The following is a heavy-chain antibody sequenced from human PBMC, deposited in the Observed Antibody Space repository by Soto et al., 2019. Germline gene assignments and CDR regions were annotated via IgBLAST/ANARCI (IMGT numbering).Heavy chain of an antibody. D-gene: IGHD2-15*01. V-gene: IGHV5-10-1*01. J-gene: IGHJ6*02. CDR2: IDPSDSYT. CDR3: ARDTRYCSGGSCYSYYYYGMDV. CDR1: GYSFTSYW. Sequence: EVQLVQSGAEVKKPGESLRISCKGSGYSFTSYWISWVRQMPGKGLEWMGRIDPSDSYTNYSPSFQGHVTISADKSISTAYRQWSSLKASNTAMYYCARDTRYCSGGSCYSYYYYGMDVWGQGTTVTVSS.